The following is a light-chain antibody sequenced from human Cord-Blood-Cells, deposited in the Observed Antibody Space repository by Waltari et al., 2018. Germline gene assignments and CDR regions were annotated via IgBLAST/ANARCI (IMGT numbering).Light chain of an antibody. Sequence: DIQMTPSPSSLSASVGDSVIITCRASQSISSYLNWYQQKPGKAPKLLIYAASSLQSGVPSRFSGSGSGTDFTLTISSLQPEDFATYYCQQSYSTPYTFGQGTKLEIK. J-gene: IGKJ2*01. CDR2: AAS. CDR1: QSISSY. V-gene: IGKV1-39*01. CDR3: QQSYSTPYT.